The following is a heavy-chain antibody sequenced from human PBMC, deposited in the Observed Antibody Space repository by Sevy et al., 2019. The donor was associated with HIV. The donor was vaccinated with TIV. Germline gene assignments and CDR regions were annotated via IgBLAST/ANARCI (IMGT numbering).Heavy chain of an antibody. CDR3: AKEQGACFDS. CDR1: GFIFSRYW. CDR2: MKQDRGEK. V-gene: IGHV3-7*01. J-gene: IGHJ4*02. D-gene: IGHD3-16*01. Sequence: GGSLRLSCAASGFIFSRYWMARVRQAPGKGLEWVASMKQDRGEKFYVDSVKGRFTVSRDNAKNSLYLQMNSLRAEDTAVYYCAKEQGACFDSWGQGTLVTVSS.